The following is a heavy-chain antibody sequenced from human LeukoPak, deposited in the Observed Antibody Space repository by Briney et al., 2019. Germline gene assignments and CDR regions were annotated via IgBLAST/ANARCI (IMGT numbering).Heavy chain of an antibody. Sequence: SETLSLTCAVYGGSFSGYYWSWIRQPPGKGLEWIGEINHSGSTNYKPSLKSRVTISVDTSKNQFSLKLSSVTAADTAVYYCARRPYYYGSGSYSTADYFDYWGQGTLVTVSS. CDR1: GGSFSGYY. CDR2: INHSGST. V-gene: IGHV4-34*01. D-gene: IGHD3-10*01. J-gene: IGHJ4*02. CDR3: ARRPYYYGSGSYSTADYFDY.